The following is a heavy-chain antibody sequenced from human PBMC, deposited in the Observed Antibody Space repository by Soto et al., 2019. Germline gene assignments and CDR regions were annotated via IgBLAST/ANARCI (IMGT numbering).Heavy chain of an antibody. CDR1: GFSFSSYG. J-gene: IGHJ6*02. V-gene: IGHV3-30*18. CDR2: ISYHGSNK. Sequence: QVQLVESGGGVVQPGRSLRLSCAASGFSFSSYGMHWVRQAPGKGLEWVSFISYHGSNKYYADSVEGRFTISRDNSKKTLYLQMKSLRAEDTAVYYCAKEGPCSGGICYPSMDVWGQGTTVTVSS. CDR3: AKEGPCSGGICYPSMDV. D-gene: IGHD2-15*01.